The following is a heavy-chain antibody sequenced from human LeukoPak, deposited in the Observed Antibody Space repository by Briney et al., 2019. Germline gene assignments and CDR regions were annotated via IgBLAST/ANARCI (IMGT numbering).Heavy chain of an antibody. Sequence: GGSLRLSCAASGFTFSSYWMHWVRQAPGKGLVWVSRINSDGSGTSYADSVKGRFTISRDNAKNSLSLQMSSLRAEDTAVYYCARYNSDWGCLDPWGQGTLVTVSS. CDR3: ARYNSDWGCLDP. D-gene: IGHD6-19*01. V-gene: IGHV3-74*01. CDR2: INSDGSGT. J-gene: IGHJ5*02. CDR1: GFTFSSYW.